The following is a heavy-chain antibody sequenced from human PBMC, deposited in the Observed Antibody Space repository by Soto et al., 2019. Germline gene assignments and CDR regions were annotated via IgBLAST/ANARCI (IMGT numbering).Heavy chain of an antibody. V-gene: IGHV4-59*01. D-gene: IGHD2-15*01. CDR3: ARTFCSGGSCYGAFDI. Sequence: SETLSLTCTVSGGSISSYYWSWIRQPPGKGLEWIGYIYYSGSTNYDPSLKSRVTISVDTSKNQFSLKLSSVTAADTAVYYCARTFCSGGSCYGAFDIWGQGTMVT. CDR2: IYYSGST. J-gene: IGHJ3*02. CDR1: GGSISSYY.